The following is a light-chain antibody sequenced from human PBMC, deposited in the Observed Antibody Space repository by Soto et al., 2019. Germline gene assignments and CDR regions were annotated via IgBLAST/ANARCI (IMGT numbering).Light chain of an antibody. Sequence: EIVLTQSPGTLSLSPGERATLSCRTSQSVSSSYLAWYQQKPGQAPRLVIYGASSRATGIPDRFSGGGSGTAFTLTISRLEPEDFAVYHCQQYRDSPYTFGQGTKLEIK. CDR1: QSVSSSY. V-gene: IGKV3-20*01. CDR3: QQYRDSPYT. CDR2: GAS. J-gene: IGKJ2*01.